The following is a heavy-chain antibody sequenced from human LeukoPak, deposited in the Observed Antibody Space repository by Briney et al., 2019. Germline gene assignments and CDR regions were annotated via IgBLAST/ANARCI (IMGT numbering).Heavy chain of an antibody. J-gene: IGHJ5*02. D-gene: IGHD3-10*01. CDR3: AKDNTGYYGSGSYYYNWFDP. CDR1: GFSFSNYG. Sequence: GGSLRLSCAASGFSFSNYGMHWVRQAPGKGLEWVAVISYDGSNKYYADSVKGRFTISRDNSKNTLYLQMNSLRAEDTAVYYCAKDNTGYYGSGSYYYNWFDPWGQGTLVTVSS. CDR2: ISYDGSNK. V-gene: IGHV3-30*18.